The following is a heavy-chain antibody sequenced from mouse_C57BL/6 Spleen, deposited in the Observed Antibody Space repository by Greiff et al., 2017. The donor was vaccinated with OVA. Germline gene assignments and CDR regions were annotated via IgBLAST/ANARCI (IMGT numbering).Heavy chain of an antibody. D-gene: IGHD3-2*02. J-gene: IGHJ2*01. V-gene: IGHV1-82*01. CDR3: ARGAAQAGGFDY. CDR2: IYPGDGDT. Sequence: VQRVESGPELVKPGASVKISCKASGYAFSSSWMNWVKQRPGKGLEWIGRIYPGDGDTNYNGKFKGKATLTADKSSSTAYMQLSSLTSEDSAVYFCARGAAQAGGFDYWGQGTTLTVSS. CDR1: GYAFSSSW.